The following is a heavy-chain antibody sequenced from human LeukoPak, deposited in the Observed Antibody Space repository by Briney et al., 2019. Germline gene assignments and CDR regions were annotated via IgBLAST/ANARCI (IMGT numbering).Heavy chain of an antibody. D-gene: IGHD1-1*01. CDR2: IYYSGST. CDR3: ARDQGNDAYYYYMDV. Sequence: SETLSLTCTVSGGSISSSSYYWGWIRQPPGKGLEWIGSIYYSGSTYYNPSLKSRVTISVDTSKNQFSLKLSSVTAADTAVYYCARDQGNDAYYYYMDVWGKGTTVTVSS. CDR1: GGSISSSSYY. J-gene: IGHJ6*03. V-gene: IGHV4-39*07.